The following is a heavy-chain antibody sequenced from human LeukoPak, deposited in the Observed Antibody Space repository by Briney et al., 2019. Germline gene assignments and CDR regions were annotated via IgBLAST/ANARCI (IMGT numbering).Heavy chain of an antibody. D-gene: IGHD3-10*01. Sequence: ASVKVSCKASGYTFTSYDINWVRQATGQGLEWMGWMNPNSGNTGYAQKFQGRVTMTRNTSISTAYMELSSLRSEDTAVYYCARSYYYGSGSSFYYYYGMDVWGQGTTVTVSS. CDR3: ARSYYYGSGSSFYYYYGMDV. J-gene: IGHJ6*02. CDR2: MNPNSGNT. CDR1: GYTFTSYD. V-gene: IGHV1-8*01.